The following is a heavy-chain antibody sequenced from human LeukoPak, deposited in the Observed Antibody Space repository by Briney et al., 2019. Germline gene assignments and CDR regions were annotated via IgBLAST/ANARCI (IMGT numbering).Heavy chain of an antibody. Sequence: PGGSLRLSCAASGFTFSSYSMNWVRQAPGKGLEWVSYISSSSSTIYYADSVKGRFTISRDNAKNSLYLQMNSLRAEGTAVYYCARDRGPYCSGGSCYNYWGQGTLVTVSS. V-gene: IGHV3-48*01. D-gene: IGHD2-15*01. CDR2: ISSSSSTI. CDR1: GFTFSSYS. CDR3: ARDRGPYCSGGSCYNY. J-gene: IGHJ4*02.